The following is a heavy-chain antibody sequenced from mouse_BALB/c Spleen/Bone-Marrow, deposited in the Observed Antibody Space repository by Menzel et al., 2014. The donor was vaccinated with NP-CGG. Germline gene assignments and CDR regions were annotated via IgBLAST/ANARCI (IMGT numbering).Heavy chain of an antibody. Sequence: VQLKESGPELVKPGASVKMSCKASGYTFTSYILHWVKQKPGQGLEWIGYINPYNDGTKYNEKFKGKATLTSDKFSSATYTELRRLSSEDSAVYYCARGGGHYFDYWGQGTTLTVSS. CDR3: ARGGGHYFDY. CDR2: INPYNDGT. V-gene: IGHV1-14*01. J-gene: IGHJ2*01. CDR1: GYTFTSYI.